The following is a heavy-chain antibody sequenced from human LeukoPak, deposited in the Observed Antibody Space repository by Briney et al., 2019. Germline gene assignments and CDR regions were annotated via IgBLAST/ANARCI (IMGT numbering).Heavy chain of an antibody. Sequence: SVKVSCKASGGTFSSYAISWMRQAPGQGLEWMGRIIPILGIANYAQKFQGRVTITADKSTSTAYMELSSLRSEDTAVYYCASLLVGATRGIDYWGQGTLVTVSS. CDR2: IIPILGIA. J-gene: IGHJ4*02. CDR3: ASLLVGATRGIDY. V-gene: IGHV1-69*04. D-gene: IGHD1-26*01. CDR1: GGTFSSYA.